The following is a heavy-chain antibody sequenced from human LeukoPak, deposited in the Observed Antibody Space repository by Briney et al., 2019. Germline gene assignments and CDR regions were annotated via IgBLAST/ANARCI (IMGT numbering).Heavy chain of an antibody. CDR3: ARTWIQLWSTYYYYYGMDV. V-gene: IGHV3-33*01. CDR2: IWYDGSNK. Sequence: GGSLRLSCAASGFTFSSYGMHWVRQAPGKGLEWVAVIWYDGSNKYYADSVKGRFTISRDNSKNTLYLQMNSLRAEDTAVYYCARTWIQLWSTYYYYYGMDVWGQGTTVTVSS. D-gene: IGHD5-18*01. J-gene: IGHJ6*02. CDR1: GFTFSSYG.